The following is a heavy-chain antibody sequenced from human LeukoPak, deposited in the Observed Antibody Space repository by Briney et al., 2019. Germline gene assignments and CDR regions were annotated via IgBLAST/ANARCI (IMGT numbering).Heavy chain of an antibody. CDR1: GGSISSGSYY. Sequence: PLQTLSLTCTASGGSISSGSYYWSWIRQPAGKGLEWIGRIYTSGSTNYNPSLKSRVTISVDTSKNQFSLKLSSVTAADTAEYYCARAQIAARRYVDYWGQGTLVTVSS. V-gene: IGHV4-61*02. J-gene: IGHJ4*02. D-gene: IGHD6-6*01. CDR2: IYTSGST. CDR3: ARAQIAARRYVDY.